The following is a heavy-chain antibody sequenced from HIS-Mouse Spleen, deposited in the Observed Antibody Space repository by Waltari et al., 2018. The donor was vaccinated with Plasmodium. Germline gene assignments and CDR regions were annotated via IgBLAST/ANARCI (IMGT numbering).Heavy chain of an antibody. Sequence: QVQLQQWGAGLLKPSETLSLTCAVYGGSFSGYYWSWIRQPPGKGLEWIGETNHSGSHNHTPSLTSRVPISVDPSKNQFALQLSSVTAADTAVYYCARLVVVASKDSYWGQGTLVTVSS. CDR1: GGSFSGYY. J-gene: IGHJ4*02. CDR2: TNHSGSH. D-gene: IGHD2-15*01. CDR3: ARLVVVASKDSY. V-gene: IGHV4-34*01.